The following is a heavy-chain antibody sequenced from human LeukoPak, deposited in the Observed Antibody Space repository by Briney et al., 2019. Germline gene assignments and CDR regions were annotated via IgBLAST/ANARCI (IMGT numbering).Heavy chain of an antibody. J-gene: IGHJ4*02. D-gene: IGHD5-18*01. CDR2: INGDGSST. CDR3: AKGGPYSYVPPDH. V-gene: IGHV3-74*01. Sequence: GGSLRLSCAASGFTFSGYWMHWVRQAPGKGLVWVSHINGDGSSTNYADSVKGRFTISRDNAKNTLYLQMNSLSTEDTAVYYCAKGGPYSYVPPDHWGQGTLVIVSS. CDR1: GFTFSGYW.